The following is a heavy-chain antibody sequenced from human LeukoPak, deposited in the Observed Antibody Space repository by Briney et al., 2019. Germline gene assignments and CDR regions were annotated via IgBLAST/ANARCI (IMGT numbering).Heavy chain of an antibody. J-gene: IGHJ5*02. V-gene: IGHV1-69*13. D-gene: IGHD1-26*01. CDR3: ARGGGYSGSYLDWFDP. CDR2: IIPIFGTA. Sequence: ASVKVSCKASGGTFSSYASSWVRQAPGQGLEWMGGIIPIFGTANYAQKFQGRVTITADESTSTAYMELSSLRSEDTAVYYCARGGGYSGSYLDWFDPWGQGALVTVSS. CDR1: GGTFSSYA.